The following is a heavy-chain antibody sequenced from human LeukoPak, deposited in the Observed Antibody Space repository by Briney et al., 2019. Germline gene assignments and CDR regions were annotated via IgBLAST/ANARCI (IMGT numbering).Heavy chain of an antibody. CDR3: ARLRFILTGYYIKQWDWWFDP. Sequence: TLSLTCTASGGSISSGSYYWSWIRQPAGKGLEWIGRIYTSGSTNYNPSLKSRVTISVDTSKNQFSLKLSSVTAADTAVYYCARLRFILTGYYIKQWDWWFDPWGQGTLVTVSS. V-gene: IGHV4-61*02. J-gene: IGHJ5*02. CDR2: IYTSGST. D-gene: IGHD3-9*01. CDR1: GGSISSGSYY.